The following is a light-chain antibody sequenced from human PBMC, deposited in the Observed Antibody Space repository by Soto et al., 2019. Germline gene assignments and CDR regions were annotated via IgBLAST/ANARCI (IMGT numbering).Light chain of an antibody. CDR3: QSYDSSLSGSRV. CDR2: LNI. V-gene: IGLV1-40*01. J-gene: IGLJ1*01. Sequence: QAVVTQPPSVSGAPGQRVTISCTGSSSNIGAGFDVHWYQQFPGTAPKLLIYLNINRPSGVPDRFSGSKSGTSASLAITGLQAEDEADYYCQSYDSSLSGSRVFGTGTKLTVL. CDR1: SSNIGAGFD.